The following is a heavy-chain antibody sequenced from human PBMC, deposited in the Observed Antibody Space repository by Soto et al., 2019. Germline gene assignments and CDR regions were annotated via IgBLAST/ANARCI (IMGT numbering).Heavy chain of an antibody. CDR2: VNHNGRN. D-gene: IGHD6-19*01. CDR1: GGSFSGYF. J-gene: IGHJ3*01. Sequence: KASETLSLTCDVYGGSFSGYFWNWIRQSPGKGLEWIGKVNHNGRNNYNPSLKSRVTISLDMSKKQISLKLTSVTAADTAVYYCARGGSSDWQVAFDCWGQGTMVTVAS. CDR3: ARGGSSDWQVAFDC. V-gene: IGHV4-34*01.